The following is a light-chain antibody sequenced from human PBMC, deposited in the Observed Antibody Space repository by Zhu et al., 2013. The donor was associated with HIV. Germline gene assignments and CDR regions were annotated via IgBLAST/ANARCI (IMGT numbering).Light chain of an antibody. CDR1: QSVSTNS. CDR2: GAS. V-gene: IGKV3-20*01. Sequence: EIVLTQSPGTLSLSPGERATLSCRASQSVSTNSLAWYQQAPGQAPRLLIYGASSRATGVPDRFSGSGSGTDFTLTISRLEPEDFAVYYCQQYGSSPLTFGGGTKVEIK. CDR3: QQYGSSPLT. J-gene: IGKJ4*01.